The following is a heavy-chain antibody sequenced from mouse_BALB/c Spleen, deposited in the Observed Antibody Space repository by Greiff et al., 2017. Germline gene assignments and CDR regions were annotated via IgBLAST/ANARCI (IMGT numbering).Heavy chain of an antibody. CDR3: ARSLGSSLYAMDY. CDR1: GYTFTDYW. CDR2: IDTSDSYT. D-gene: IGHD1-1*01. V-gene: IGHV1-69*01. J-gene: IGHJ4*01. Sequence: QVQLQQPGAELVMPGASVKMSCKASGYTFTDYWMHWVKQRPGQGLEWIGAIDTSDSYTSYNQKFKGKATLTVDESSSTAYMQLSSLTSEDSAVYYCARSLGSSLYAMDYWGQGTSGTVSS.